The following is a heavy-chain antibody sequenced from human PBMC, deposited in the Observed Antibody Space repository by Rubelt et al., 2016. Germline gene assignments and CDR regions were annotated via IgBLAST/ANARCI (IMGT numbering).Heavy chain of an antibody. V-gene: IGHV2-26*01. CDR2: IFSNDEK. CDR1: GFSLSNSRMG. CDR3: ARLERGDNYDSSGYRYYYYGMDV. Sequence: QVTLKESGPVLVKPTETLTLTCTVSGFSLSNSRMGVSWIRQPPGKALEWLAHIFSNDEKSYSTSLKSRLTISKDTSKSQVVLPMTNMDPVDTATYYCARLERGDNYDSSGYRYYYYGMDVWGQGTTVTVSS. J-gene: IGHJ6*02. D-gene: IGHD3-22*01.